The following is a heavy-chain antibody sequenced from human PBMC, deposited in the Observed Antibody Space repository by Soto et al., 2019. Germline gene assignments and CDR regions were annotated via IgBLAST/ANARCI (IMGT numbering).Heavy chain of an antibody. V-gene: IGHV3-23*01. CDR2: VSGSGDST. Sequence: EVELLESGGGLVQPGGSLRLSCAASGFTFSCYAMSWVRQGPGKGLEWVSSVSGSGDSTYYADSVKGRFTVSRDNSKNTLYLQMNSLRAEDTAVYYCAKDPTSRVYYYYYYMDVWGKGTTVTVSS. J-gene: IGHJ6*03. D-gene: IGHD1-26*01. CDR1: GFTFSCYA. CDR3: AKDPTSRVYYYYYYMDV.